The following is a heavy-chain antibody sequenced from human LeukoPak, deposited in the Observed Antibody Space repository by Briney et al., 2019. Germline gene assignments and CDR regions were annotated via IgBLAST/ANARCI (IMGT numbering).Heavy chain of an antibody. CDR2: IYPGDSDT. Sequence: NPGESLKISCKGSGYSFTSYWIGWVRQMPGKGLEWMGIIYPGDSDTRYSPSFQGQVTISADKSISTAYLQWSSLKASDTAMYYCARLEPLWRDGYNLPYFDYWGQGTLVTVSS. V-gene: IGHV5-51*01. J-gene: IGHJ4*02. CDR1: GYSFTSYW. CDR3: ARLEPLWRDGYNLPYFDY. D-gene: IGHD5-24*01.